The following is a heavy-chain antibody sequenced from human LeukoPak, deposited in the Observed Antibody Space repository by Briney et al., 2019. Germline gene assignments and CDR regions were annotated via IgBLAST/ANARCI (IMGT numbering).Heavy chain of an antibody. Sequence: SETLSLTCAVYGGSFSGYYWSWIRQPPGKGLEWIGEINHSESTNYNPSLKSRVTISVDTSKNQFSLKLSSVTAADTAVYYCARGRSPPYDYVWGSYRYESYFDCWGQGTLVTVSS. CDR3: ARGRSPPYDYVWGSYRYESYFDC. J-gene: IGHJ4*02. CDR2: INHSEST. CDR1: GGSFSGYY. V-gene: IGHV4-34*01. D-gene: IGHD3-16*02.